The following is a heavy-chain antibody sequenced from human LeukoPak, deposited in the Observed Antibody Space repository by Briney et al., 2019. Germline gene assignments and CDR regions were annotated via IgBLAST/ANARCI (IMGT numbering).Heavy chain of an antibody. CDR3: ARGTQEGLGSSSWYIWFDP. J-gene: IGHJ5*02. V-gene: IGHV4-39*01. D-gene: IGHD6-13*01. CDR1: GGSISSRTYY. CDR2: IHYSENT. Sequence: PSETLSLTCTVSGGSISSRTYYWGWIRQPPGKGLEWIGSIHYSENTYQNPSLKSRVTISVDTSKNQIPPKLRSVTAADTAVYYCARGTQEGLGSSSWYIWFDPWGQGTLVTVSS.